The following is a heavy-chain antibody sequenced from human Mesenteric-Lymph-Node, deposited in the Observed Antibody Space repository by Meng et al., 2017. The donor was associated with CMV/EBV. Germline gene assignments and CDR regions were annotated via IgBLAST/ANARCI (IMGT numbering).Heavy chain of an antibody. D-gene: IGHD4-17*01. J-gene: IGHJ4*02. Sequence: GESLKISCAASGFTFSSYWMTWVRQAPGKGLEWVANIKQDGSEKYYVDSVRRRFTISRDNAKNSLYLQLNSLRAEDTAVYYCARARRGTVTTGPPYYFDYWGQGTLVTVSS. CDR3: ARARRGTVTTGPPYYFDY. V-gene: IGHV3-7*01. CDR2: IKQDGSEK. CDR1: GFTFSSYW.